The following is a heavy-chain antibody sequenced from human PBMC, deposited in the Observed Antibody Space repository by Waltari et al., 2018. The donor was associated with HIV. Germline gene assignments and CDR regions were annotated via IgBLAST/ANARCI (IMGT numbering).Heavy chain of an antibody. CDR3: ASGRYYYDSSGYYCYYYDMDV. D-gene: IGHD3-22*01. CDR2: IIPIFGTA. J-gene: IGHJ6*02. CDR1: GGTFSSYA. V-gene: IGHV1-69*12. Sequence: QVQLVQSGAEVKKPGSSVKVSCKASGGTFSSYAISWVRQAPGQGLEWMGGIIPIFGTANYAQKFQGRVTITADESTSTAYMERSSLRSEDTAVYYCASGRYYYDSSGYYCYYYDMDVWGQGTTVTVPS.